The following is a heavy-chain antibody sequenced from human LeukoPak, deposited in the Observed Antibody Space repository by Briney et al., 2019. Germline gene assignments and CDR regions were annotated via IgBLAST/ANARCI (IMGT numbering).Heavy chain of an antibody. D-gene: IGHD3-22*01. V-gene: IGHV4-38-2*02. Sequence: SETLSLTCIVSGYSISSAYYWGWIRQPPGKGLEWIGNIYHSGSTYYNPSLKSRVTISVDTSKNQFSLKLSSVTAADTAVYYCASFQARYYYDSSAYWPFDHWGQGTLVTVSS. CDR1: GYSISSAYY. CDR3: ASFQARYYYDSSAYWPFDH. CDR2: IYHSGST. J-gene: IGHJ4*02.